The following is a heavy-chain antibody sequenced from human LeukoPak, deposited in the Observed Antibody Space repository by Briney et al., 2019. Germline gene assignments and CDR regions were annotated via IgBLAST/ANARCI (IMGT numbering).Heavy chain of an antibody. CDR3: TRGRQWLVNNWFDS. Sequence: GGSLRLSCAASGFTFSSYAIHWVRQPPGKGLEYVSGISSSGVNTSYANGLKARFTISRDNSKNTLYLQMGSLTAEDTAMYYCTRGRQWLVNNWFDSWGQGTLVTVSS. CDR1: GFTFSSYA. V-gene: IGHV3-64*01. J-gene: IGHJ5*01. D-gene: IGHD6-19*01. CDR2: ISSSGVNT.